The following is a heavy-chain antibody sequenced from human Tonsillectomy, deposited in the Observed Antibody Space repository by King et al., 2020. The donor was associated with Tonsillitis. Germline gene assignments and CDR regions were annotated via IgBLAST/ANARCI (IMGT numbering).Heavy chain of an antibody. CDR2: IIPIFGTA. D-gene: IGHD3-9*01. V-gene: IGHV1-69*01. Sequence: QLVQSGAEVKKPGSSVKVSRKASGGTFNNDAISWGRQAPGQGLEWMGGIIPIFGTANYAQKFQGRVTITADESTSTAYMELGSLRSEDTAMYYCARVTFDILTGYSSGYYYYGLDVWGLGTTVTVSS. CDR3: ARVTFDILTGYSSGYYYYGLDV. J-gene: IGHJ6*02. CDR1: GGTFNNDA.